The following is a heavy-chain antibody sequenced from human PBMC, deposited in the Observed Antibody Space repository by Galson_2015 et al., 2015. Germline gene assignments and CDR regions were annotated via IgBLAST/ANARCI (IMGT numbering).Heavy chain of an antibody. J-gene: IGHJ4*02. CDR2: ISHDGSNK. Sequence: SLRLSCAASGFTFSDFGMHWVRQAPGKGLEWVAVISHDGSNKYYADSVKGRLTISRDNSEDTLYLQMNSLRAEDTAVYYCTKDLSTRWFGGCFEHWGQGTLVTVSS. D-gene: IGHD3-10*01. V-gene: IGHV3-30*18. CDR1: GFTFSDFG. CDR3: TKDLSTRWFGGCFEH.